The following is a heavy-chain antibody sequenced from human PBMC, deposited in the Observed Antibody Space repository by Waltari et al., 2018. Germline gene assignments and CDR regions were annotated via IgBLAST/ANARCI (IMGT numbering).Heavy chain of an antibody. Sequence: EVQLLESGGGLVQPGGSLRLSCAASGFTFSSYAMSWVRQAPGKGLEWVSAISGSGGSTDYADAVKGRFTISRDNSKNTRYLQMNSLRAEDTAVYYCAKDARSSSWQDAFDIWGQGTMVTVSS. V-gene: IGHV3-23*01. CDR2: ISGSGGST. CDR1: GFTFSSYA. J-gene: IGHJ3*02. D-gene: IGHD6-13*01. CDR3: AKDARSSSWQDAFDI.